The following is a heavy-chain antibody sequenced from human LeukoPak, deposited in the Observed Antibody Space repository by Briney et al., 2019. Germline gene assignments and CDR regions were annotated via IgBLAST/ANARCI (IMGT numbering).Heavy chain of an antibody. CDR2: INHSGST. CDR1: GGSFSGYY. V-gene: IGHV4-34*09. J-gene: IGHJ5*02. CDR3: ARAAEAYSSGWYLDNWFDP. Sequence: PSETLSLTCAVYGGSFSGYYWSWIRQPPGKGLEWIVEINHSGSTNYNPSLKSRVAISVDTSKNQFSLKLSSVTAADTAVYYCARAAEAYSSGWYLDNWFDPWGQGTLVTVSS. D-gene: IGHD6-19*01.